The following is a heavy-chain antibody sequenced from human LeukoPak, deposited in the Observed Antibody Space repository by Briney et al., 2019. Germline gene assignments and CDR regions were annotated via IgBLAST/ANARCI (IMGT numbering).Heavy chain of an antibody. J-gene: IGHJ3*01. D-gene: IGHD6-6*01. CDR3: AKRDSSV. CDR2: ISDTGCST. Sequence: GGSLRLSCAASGFTFSNYAMSWVRQAPGKGLEWVSAISDTGCSTYYADSVKGRFTISRDNSNNTLSLQMSSLRVEDTAIYYCAKRDSSVWCQGTMVTVSS. CDR1: GFTFSNYA. V-gene: IGHV3-23*01.